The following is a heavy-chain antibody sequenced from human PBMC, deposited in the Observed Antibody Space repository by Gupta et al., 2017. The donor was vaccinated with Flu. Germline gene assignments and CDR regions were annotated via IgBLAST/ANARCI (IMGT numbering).Heavy chain of an antibody. CDR3: ARECPIVDTAMVYWYFDL. V-gene: IGHV1-2*02. D-gene: IGHD5-18*01. J-gene: IGHJ2*01. CDR1: GYTFTGYY. CDR2: INPNSGGT. Sequence: QVQLVQSGAEVKKPGASVKVSCKASGYTFTGYYMHWVRPAPGQGLEWMGWINPNSGGTNYAQKFQGRVTMTRDTSISTAYMELSRLRSDDTAVYYCARECPIVDTAMVYWYFDLWGRGTLVTVSS.